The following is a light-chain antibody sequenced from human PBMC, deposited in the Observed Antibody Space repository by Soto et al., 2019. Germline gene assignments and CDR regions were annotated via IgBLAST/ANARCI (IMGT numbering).Light chain of an antibody. CDR1: SSNIGNNY. V-gene: IGLV1-51*02. Sequence: QCVLTQPPSVSAAPGQKVTISCSGSSSNIGNNYVSWYQQLPGTAPKLLIYENNKRPSGIPDRFSGSKSGTSATLGITGLQTGDEADYYCGTWDSSLSGGVFGTGTKVTVL. CDR3: GTWDSSLSGGV. J-gene: IGLJ1*01. CDR2: ENN.